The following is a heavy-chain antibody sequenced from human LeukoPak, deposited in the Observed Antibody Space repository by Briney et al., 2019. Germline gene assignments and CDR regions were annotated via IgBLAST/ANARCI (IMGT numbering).Heavy chain of an antibody. D-gene: IGHD1-26*01. CDR3: ARDENNSGTYYDAFDI. CDR1: GFTFSTYS. J-gene: IGHJ3*02. CDR2: ISSSGNTI. Sequence: GGSLRLSCAASGFTFSTYSMNWVRQAPGKGLEWVSYISSSGNTIYYADSVKGRFTISRDNAKNSLYLQINSPRAEDAAVYYCARDENNSGTYYDAFDIWGQGTMVTVSS. V-gene: IGHV3-48*01.